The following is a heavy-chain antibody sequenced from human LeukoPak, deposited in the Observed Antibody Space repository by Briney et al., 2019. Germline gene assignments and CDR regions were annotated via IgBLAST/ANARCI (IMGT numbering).Heavy chain of an antibody. CDR3: ARPTHNTGDYTD. Sequence: SETLSLTCTVSDYSISSGYYWGWIRQPPGMGLEWIGSVYRSGSASYNPSLKSRVTISVDTSKNQFSLKLSSVTAADTAVYYCARPTHNTGDYTDWGQGTLVTVSS. J-gene: IGHJ4*02. CDR1: DYSISSGYY. D-gene: IGHD4-17*01. CDR2: VYRSGSA. V-gene: IGHV4-38-2*02.